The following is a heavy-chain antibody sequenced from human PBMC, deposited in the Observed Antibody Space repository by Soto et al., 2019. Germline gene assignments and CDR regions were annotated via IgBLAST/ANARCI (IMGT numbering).Heavy chain of an antibody. CDR3: ARDFGTYYYGSGSYGDV. CDR2: IYYSGST. D-gene: IGHD3-10*01. CDR1: GGSISSYY. Sequence: PSETLSLTCTVSGGSISSYYWSWIRQPPGKGLEWIGYIYYSGSTNYNPSLESRVTISVDTSKNQFSLKLSSVTAADTAVYYCARDFGTYYYGSGSYGDVWGKGTTVTVSS. V-gene: IGHV4-59*01. J-gene: IGHJ6*04.